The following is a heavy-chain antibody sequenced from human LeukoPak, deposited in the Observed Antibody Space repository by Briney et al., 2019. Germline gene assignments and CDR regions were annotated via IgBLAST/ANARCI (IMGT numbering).Heavy chain of an antibody. CDR1: GGSFSGYY. CDR3: ARREKLLWFGELLDY. V-gene: IGHV4-34*01. CDR2: INHSGST. Sequence: SETLSLTCGVYGGSFSGYYWSWIRQPPGKGLEWIGEINHSGSTNYNPSLKSRVTISVDTSKNQFSLKLSSVTAADTAVYYCARREKLLWFGELLDYWGQGTLVTVSS. D-gene: IGHD3-10*01. J-gene: IGHJ4*02.